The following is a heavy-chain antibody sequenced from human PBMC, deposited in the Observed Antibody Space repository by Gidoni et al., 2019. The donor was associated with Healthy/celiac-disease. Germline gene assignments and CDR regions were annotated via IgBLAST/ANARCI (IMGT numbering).Heavy chain of an antibody. CDR3: ARDLLWFGGYGMDV. D-gene: IGHD3-10*01. V-gene: IGHV3-21*01. CDR1: GFTFSSYS. Sequence: EVQLVESGGGLVKPGGSLRLSCAASGFTFSSYSMNWVRQAPGKGLGWVSSISSSSSYIYYADSVKGRFTISRDNAKNSLYLQMNSLRAEDTAVYYCARDLLWFGGYGMDVWGQGTTVTVSS. J-gene: IGHJ6*02. CDR2: ISSSSSYI.